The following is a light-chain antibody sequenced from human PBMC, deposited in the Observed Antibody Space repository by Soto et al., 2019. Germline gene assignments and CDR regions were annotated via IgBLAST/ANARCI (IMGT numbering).Light chain of an antibody. J-gene: IGLJ1*01. CDR1: SSDIGDSNY. CDR2: EVS. Sequence: QSALTQPASVSTSPGQSITISCTGTSSDIGDSNYVSWYQQHPGKAPKLMIYEVSNRPSGISNRFSGSKSGSTASLTISGLQAEDEAAYYCSSYTKNSALAYVFGTGTNLTVL. CDR3: SSYTKNSALAYV. V-gene: IGLV2-14*01.